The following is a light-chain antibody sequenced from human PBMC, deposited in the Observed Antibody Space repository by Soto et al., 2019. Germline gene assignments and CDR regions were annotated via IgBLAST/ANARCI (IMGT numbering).Light chain of an antibody. Sequence: QPVLTQPPSASGTPGQRVTISCSGNSSNIGSKTVNWYQQLPGTAPKLLMHSNNQRPSGVPDRFSGSKSGTSASLAISGLQSEDEGDYYCATWDDSLNGLFGGGTQLTVL. J-gene: IGLJ2*01. CDR2: SNN. CDR1: SSNIGSKT. CDR3: ATWDDSLNGL. V-gene: IGLV1-44*01.